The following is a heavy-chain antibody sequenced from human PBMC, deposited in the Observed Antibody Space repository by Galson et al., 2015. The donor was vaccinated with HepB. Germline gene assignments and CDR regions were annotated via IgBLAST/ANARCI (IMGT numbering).Heavy chain of an antibody. V-gene: IGHV3-64D*06. CDR2: ISSNGGNT. J-gene: IGHJ4*02. CDR3: VKGGEYTYGSHFDY. Sequence: SLRLSCAASGFTFSRNAMHWVRQAPGKGLEYVSAISSNGGNTYYADSVKGRFTISRDNSKNTPYLEVSSLKPEDTAVYYCVKGGEYTYGSHFDYWGQGTLVTVSS. CDR1: GFTFSRNA. D-gene: IGHD5-18*01.